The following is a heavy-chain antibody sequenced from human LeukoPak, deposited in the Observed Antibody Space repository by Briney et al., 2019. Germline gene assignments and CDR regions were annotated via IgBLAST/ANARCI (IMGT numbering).Heavy chain of an antibody. CDR1: GFTFSNYR. V-gene: IGHV3-74*01. D-gene: IGHD3-22*01. J-gene: IGHJ4*02. CDR3: AKGSYYDSSGSFYFDY. Sequence: GGSLRLSCAASGFTFSNYRMHWVRQAPGKGLVWVSHIDSDGSSTDYADSVKGRFTISRDNAKNTLYVQVNSLGTEDTAAYYCAKGSYYDSSGSFYFDYWGQGTLVTVSS. CDR2: IDSDGSST.